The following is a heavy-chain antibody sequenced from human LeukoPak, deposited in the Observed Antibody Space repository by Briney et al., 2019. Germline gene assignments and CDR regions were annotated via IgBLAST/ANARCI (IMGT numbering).Heavy chain of an antibody. CDR1: GYTFTGYY. J-gene: IGHJ4*02. D-gene: IGHD5-12*01. CDR3: ARAYSGYEYYFDY. V-gene: IGHV1-2*02. Sequence: SVKVSCKASGYTFTGYYMHWVRQAPGQGLEWMGWINPNSGGTNYAQKFQGRVTMTRDTSISTAYMELSRLRSDDTAVYYCARAYSGYEYYFDYWGQGTLVTVSS. CDR2: INPNSGGT.